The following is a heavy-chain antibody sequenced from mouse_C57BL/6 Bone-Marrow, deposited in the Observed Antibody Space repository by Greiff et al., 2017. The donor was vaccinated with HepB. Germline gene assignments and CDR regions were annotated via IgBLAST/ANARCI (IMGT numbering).Heavy chain of an antibody. J-gene: IGHJ4*01. V-gene: IGHV1-80*01. CDR2: IYPGDGDT. CDR3: ASSSSYDAMDY. D-gene: IGHD1-1*01. CDR1: GYAFSSYW. Sequence: VQLQQSGAELVKPGASVKISCKASGYAFSSYWMNWVKQRPGKGLEWIGQIYPGDGDTNYNGKFKGKATLTADKSSSTAYMQLSSLPSEDSAVYFCASSSSYDAMDYWGQGTSVTVSS.